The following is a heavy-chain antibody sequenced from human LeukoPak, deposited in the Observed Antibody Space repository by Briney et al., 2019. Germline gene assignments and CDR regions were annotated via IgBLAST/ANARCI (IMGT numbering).Heavy chain of an antibody. CDR2: INPNSGGT. CDR3: ATCGGDCYLLDY. V-gene: IGHV1-2*02. CDR1: GYTFTGYY. Sequence: ASVKVSCKASGYTFTGYYMHWMRQAPGQGLEWMGWINPNSGGTNYAQKFQGRVTMTRDTSISTAYMKLSRLRSDDTAVYYCATCGGDCYLLDYWGQGTLVTVSS. J-gene: IGHJ4*02. D-gene: IGHD2-21*01.